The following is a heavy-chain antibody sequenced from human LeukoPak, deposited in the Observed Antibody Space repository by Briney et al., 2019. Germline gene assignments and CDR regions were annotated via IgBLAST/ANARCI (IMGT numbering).Heavy chain of an antibody. V-gene: IGHV4-39*07. CDR2: IYYSGST. CDR3: AREAAGDVVVAPMGWFDP. J-gene: IGHJ5*02. CDR1: GGSISSSSYY. D-gene: IGHD2-15*01. Sequence: SETLSLTCTVSGGSISSSSYYWGWIRQPPGKGLEWIGSIYYSGSTYYNPSLKSRVTISVDTSKNQFSLKLSSVTAADTAVYYCAREAAGDVVVAPMGWFDPWGQGTLVTVSS.